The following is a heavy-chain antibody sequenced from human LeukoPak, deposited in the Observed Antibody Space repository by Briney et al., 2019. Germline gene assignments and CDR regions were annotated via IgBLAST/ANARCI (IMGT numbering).Heavy chain of an antibody. Sequence: SETLSLTCTVSGHFIINSYYWGWIRQPPGKGLEWIGTIHHSGNTYYNPSLKSRLTISIDRSTNQFSLKLSSVTAADTAVYYCARDGGWVLVTEIDYWGQGILVTVSS. CDR1: GHFIINSYY. CDR3: ARDGGWVLVTEIDY. J-gene: IGHJ4*02. V-gene: IGHV4-38-2*02. CDR2: IHHSGNT. D-gene: IGHD3-9*01.